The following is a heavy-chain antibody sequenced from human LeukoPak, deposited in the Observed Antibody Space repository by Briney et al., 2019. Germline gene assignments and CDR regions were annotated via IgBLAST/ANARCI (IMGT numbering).Heavy chain of an antibody. CDR3: AIPATVTTPYDAFDI. J-gene: IGHJ3*02. V-gene: IGHV3-43*02. CDR1: GFTFDDYA. CDR2: ISGYVGRT. Sequence: GGSLRLSCAASGFTFDDYAMHWVRQAAGPGLEWVSLISGYVGRTYYADSVKGRFTISRDNSKISLYLQMNSLRTEDTALYYCAIPATVTTPYDAFDIWGQGTMVTVSS. D-gene: IGHD4-17*01.